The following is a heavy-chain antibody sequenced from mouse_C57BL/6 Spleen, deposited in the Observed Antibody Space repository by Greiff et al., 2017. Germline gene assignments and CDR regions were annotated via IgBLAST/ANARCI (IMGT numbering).Heavy chain of an antibody. CDR2: INPSSGYT. Sequence: QVHVKQSGAELAKPGASVKLSCKASGYTFTSYWMHWVKQRPGQGLEWIGYINPSSGYTKYNQKFKDKATLTADKSSSTAYMQLSSLTYEDSAVYYCALYYYGSSYYAMDYWGQGTSVTVSS. CDR1: GYTFTSYW. CDR3: ALYYYGSSYYAMDY. V-gene: IGHV1-7*01. J-gene: IGHJ4*01. D-gene: IGHD1-1*01.